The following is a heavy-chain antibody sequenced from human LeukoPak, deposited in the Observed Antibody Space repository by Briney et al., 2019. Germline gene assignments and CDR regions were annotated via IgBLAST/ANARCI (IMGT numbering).Heavy chain of an antibody. CDR1: GYTFTSYD. Sequence: ASVKVSCKASGYTFTSYDINWVRQATGQGLEWMGWMNPNSGNTGYAQKFQGRVTMTRDTSITTAYMELSSLRSDDTAVYYCARDVGEYCSSTNCYASHYWGQGTLVTVSS. J-gene: IGHJ4*02. V-gene: IGHV1-8*02. CDR2: MNPNSGNT. D-gene: IGHD2-2*01. CDR3: ARDVGEYCSSTNCYASHY.